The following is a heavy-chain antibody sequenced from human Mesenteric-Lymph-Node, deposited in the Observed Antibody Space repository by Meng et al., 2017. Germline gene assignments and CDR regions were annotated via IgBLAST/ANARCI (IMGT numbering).Heavy chain of an antibody. CDR2: ISYDGNKK. V-gene: IGHV3-30*18. CDR3: AKSLEAAATGFDY. Sequence: QVQLVESGGGVVQPGGSLSLSCAASGFTFSSYGMHWVRQAPGKGLEWVALISYDGNKKYYGDSVKGRFTISRDISKNTLYLQMNSLRPEDTAVYFCAKSLEAAATGFDYWGQGTLVTVSS. J-gene: IGHJ4*02. D-gene: IGHD2-15*01. CDR1: GFTFSSYG.